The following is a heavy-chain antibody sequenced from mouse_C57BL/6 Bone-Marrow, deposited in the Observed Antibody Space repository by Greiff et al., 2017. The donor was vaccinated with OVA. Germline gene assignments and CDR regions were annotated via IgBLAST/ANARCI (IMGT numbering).Heavy chain of an antibody. CDR1: GYTFTNYW. Sequence: VQLQQSGAELVRPGPSVKMSCKASGYTFTNYWIGWAKQRPGHGLEWSGDIYPGGGYTNYNENFKGKATLTGDKSSSTAYMQFRSLTSEDSAIYYCARSALPYYYAMDYWGQGTSVTVSS. J-gene: IGHJ4*01. CDR3: ARSALPYYYAMDY. V-gene: IGHV1-63*01. CDR2: IYPGGGYT.